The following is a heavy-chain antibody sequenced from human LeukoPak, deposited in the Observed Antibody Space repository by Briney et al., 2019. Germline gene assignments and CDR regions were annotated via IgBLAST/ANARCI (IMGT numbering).Heavy chain of an antibody. CDR3: ARDAQWELRAFDV. CDR2: IIPVFDRP. Sequence: SVKVSCKASGGTFSIYAISWVRQAPGQGLEWMGGIIPVFDRPTYAQKFEGRVTITADKSTNTTYMEISSLTSDDTAVYYCARDAQWELRAFDVWGQGTVVIVSS. J-gene: IGHJ3*01. CDR1: GGTFSIYA. V-gene: IGHV1-69*06. D-gene: IGHD1-26*01.